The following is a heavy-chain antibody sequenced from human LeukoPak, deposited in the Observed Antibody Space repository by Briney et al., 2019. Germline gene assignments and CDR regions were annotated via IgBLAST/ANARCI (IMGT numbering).Heavy chain of an antibody. CDR1: GFTFSSYG. V-gene: IGHV3-33*01. D-gene: IGHD3-10*01. CDR2: IWYDGTNK. CDR3: AVAYYYGSGDAFDI. J-gene: IGHJ3*02. Sequence: GRSLILSCAASGFTFSSYGMHWVRQAPGKGLEWVAVIWYDGTNKYYADSVKGRFTISRDNSKNTLYLQLNSLRAEDTAVYYCAVAYYYGSGDAFDIWGQGTKVTVSS.